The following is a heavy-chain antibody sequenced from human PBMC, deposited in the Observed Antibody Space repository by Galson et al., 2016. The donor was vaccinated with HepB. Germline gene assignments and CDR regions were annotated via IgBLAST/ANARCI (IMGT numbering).Heavy chain of an antibody. CDR1: GFTFNAYW. CDR2: IKQDGSEQ. V-gene: IGHV3-7*01. Sequence: SLRLSCAASGFTFNAYWMTWVRQAPGKGLEWVANIKQDGSEQYFVDSVKGRFTISRDNAKNSLYLQMNNLRAEDTAVYYCARIRRDGTYSWFDAWGQGTLVTVSS. D-gene: IGHD5-24*01. CDR3: ARIRRDGTYSWFDA. J-gene: IGHJ5*02.